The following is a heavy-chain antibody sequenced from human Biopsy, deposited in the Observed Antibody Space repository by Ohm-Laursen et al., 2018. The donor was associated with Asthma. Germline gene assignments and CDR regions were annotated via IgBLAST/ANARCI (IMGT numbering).Heavy chain of an antibody. V-gene: IGHV1-69*06. CDR2: IMTVFGTT. Sequence: GSSVKVSCKAPGGTSSNFAIGWVRQAPGQGLEWLGGIMTVFGTTNYAQKFQGRVTMTEDTSTDTAYMELSSLSSDDTAVYYCASDFPKDYVRYNFQFWGQGTLVTVSS. D-gene: IGHD4-17*01. J-gene: IGHJ4*02. CDR1: GGTSSNFA. CDR3: ASDFPKDYVRYNFQF.